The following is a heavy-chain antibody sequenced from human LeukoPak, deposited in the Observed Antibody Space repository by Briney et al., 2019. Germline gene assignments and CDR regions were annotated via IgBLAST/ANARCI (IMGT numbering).Heavy chain of an antibody. CDR3: ARLFYSRSWGQWLANFDY. CDR1: GDSIRSYY. J-gene: IGHJ4*02. Sequence: PSETLSLTCTVSGDSIRSYYWSWIRQPPGKGLEWIGYIYYSGTTNYNPSLKSRLTISVDTSKNQFSLKLRSVTAADTAVYYCARLFYSRSWGQWLANFDYWGQGTLVTVSS. V-gene: IGHV4-59*08. CDR2: IYYSGTT. D-gene: IGHD6-19*01.